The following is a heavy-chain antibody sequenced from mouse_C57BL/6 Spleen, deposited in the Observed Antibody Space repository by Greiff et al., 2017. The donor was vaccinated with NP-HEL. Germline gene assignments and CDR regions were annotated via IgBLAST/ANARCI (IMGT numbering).Heavy chain of an antibody. Sequence: QVHVKQPGAELVKPGASVKLSCKASGYTFTSYWMQWVKQRPGQGLEWIGEIDPSDSYTNYNQKFKGKATLTVDTSSSTAYMQLSSLTSEDSAVYYCARDGNSFDYWGQGTTLTVSS. CDR1: GYTFTSYW. D-gene: IGHD2-1*01. CDR2: IDPSDSYT. CDR3: ARDGNSFDY. V-gene: IGHV1-50*01. J-gene: IGHJ2*01.